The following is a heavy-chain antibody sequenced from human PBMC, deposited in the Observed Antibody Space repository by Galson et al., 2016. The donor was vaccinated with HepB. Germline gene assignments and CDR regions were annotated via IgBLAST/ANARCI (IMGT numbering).Heavy chain of an antibody. CDR2: ISGDGSST. Sequence: SLRLSCAASGFTFSSYWMHWVRQAPGKGLAWVSRISGDGSSTSYADSVKGRFTISRDNAKNTLYLQMNSLRAEDTAVYYCARAGAPDHWGQGTLVTVSS. J-gene: IGHJ4*02. V-gene: IGHV3-74*01. D-gene: IGHD3-10*01. CDR1: GFTFSSYW. CDR3: ARAGAPDH.